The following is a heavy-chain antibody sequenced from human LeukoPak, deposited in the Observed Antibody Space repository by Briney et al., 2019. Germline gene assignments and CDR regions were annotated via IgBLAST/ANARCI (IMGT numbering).Heavy chain of an antibody. CDR3: ARDMKAGVPDYIDY. D-gene: IGHD3-10*01. V-gene: IGHV3-30-3*01. Sequence: GRSLRLSCAASGFTFSSYAMHWVRQAPGKGLEWVAVISYDGSNKYYADSVKGRFTISRDSSKLYLQMNSLTIEDTALYFCARDMKAGVPDYIDYWGQGTLVTVSS. J-gene: IGHJ4*02. CDR2: ISYDGSNK. CDR1: GFTFSSYA.